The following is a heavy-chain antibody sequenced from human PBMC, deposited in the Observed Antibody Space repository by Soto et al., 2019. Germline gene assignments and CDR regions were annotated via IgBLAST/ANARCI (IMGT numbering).Heavy chain of an antibody. J-gene: IGHJ6*02. CDR1: GYTFTGYY. Sequence: VKVSCKASGYTFTGYYMHWVRQAPGQGLEWMGWINPNSGGTNYAQKFQGRVTMTRDTSISTAYMELSRLRSDDTAVYYCATTPYSSSSLYYYGMDVWGQGTTVTVSS. CDR3: ATTPYSSSSLYYYGMDV. V-gene: IGHV1-2*02. CDR2: INPNSGGT. D-gene: IGHD6-6*01.